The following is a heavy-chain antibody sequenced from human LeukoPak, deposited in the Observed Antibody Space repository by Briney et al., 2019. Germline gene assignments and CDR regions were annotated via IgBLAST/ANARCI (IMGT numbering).Heavy chain of an antibody. J-gene: IGHJ4*02. V-gene: IGHV1-2*02. D-gene: IGHD1-14*01. CDR1: GYTFSAFY. CDR3: ARDMTGGIWARATSFDH. CDR2: INPDSGGS. Sequence: ASVKVSCKTSGYTFSAFYIHWVRQAPGQGPEWMGWINPDSGGSEYGQKFQGRVTFTSDTSSTTVYMEVRSLKSDDTAVYYCARDMTGGIWARATSFDHWGQGTLLTVSS.